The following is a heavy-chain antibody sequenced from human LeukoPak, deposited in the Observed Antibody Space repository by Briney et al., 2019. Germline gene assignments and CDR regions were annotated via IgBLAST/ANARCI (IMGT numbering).Heavy chain of an antibody. CDR2: ISSGGNSK. J-gene: IGHJ6*02. CDR3: ARDHMVEVGSYGLDV. V-gene: IGHV3-48*03. D-gene: IGHD2-15*01. CDR1: GFRFRTYE. Sequence: GGSLRLSCEASGFRFRTYEMNWVRQAPGKGLEWVSYISSGGNSKYYADSVKGRFTVSRDNVKNSLYLQKNSLRAEDTAVYYCARDHMVEVGSYGLDVWGQGTSVTVSS.